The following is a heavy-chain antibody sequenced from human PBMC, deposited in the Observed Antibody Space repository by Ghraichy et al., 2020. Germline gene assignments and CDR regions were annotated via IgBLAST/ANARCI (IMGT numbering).Heavy chain of an antibody. Sequence: GGSLRLSCAASGFTFARHWMSWVRQVPGKGLEWVASIKSDGSDRYYVDSVKGRFTISRDNAENSVSLELTSLRAEDTAVYYCARDPYGDYKYGGTDYWGRGPLVSVSS. CDR3: ARDPYGDYKYGGTDY. J-gene: IGHJ4*02. V-gene: IGHV3-7*01. D-gene: IGHD4-17*01. CDR2: IKSDGSDR. CDR1: GFTFARHW.